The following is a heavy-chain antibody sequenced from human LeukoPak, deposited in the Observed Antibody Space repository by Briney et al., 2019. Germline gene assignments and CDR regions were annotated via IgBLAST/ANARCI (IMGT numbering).Heavy chain of an antibody. CDR1: GGTFSRYA. D-gene: IGHD3-10*01. Sequence: SVKVSCKASGGTFSRYAISWVRQAPGQGLEWMGGIIPMFGIANYAQKFQGRVTITADESTSTAYMELSSLRSEDTAVYYCARGRSGTYYNGDDYWGQGTLVTVSS. CDR3: ARGRSGTYYNGDDY. J-gene: IGHJ4*02. V-gene: IGHV1-69*01. CDR2: IIPMFGIA.